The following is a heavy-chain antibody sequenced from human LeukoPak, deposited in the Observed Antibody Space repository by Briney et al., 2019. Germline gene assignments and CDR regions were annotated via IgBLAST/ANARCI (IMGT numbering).Heavy chain of an antibody. J-gene: IGHJ3*02. V-gene: IGHV4-59*12. CDR1: GGSISTFY. CDR3: ARDGSIYYDSSGYSWVAFDI. CDR2: VYYSGST. D-gene: IGHD3-22*01. Sequence: SETLSLTCTVSGGSISTFYWSWIRQPPGKGLEWIGYVYYSGSTNYNPSLKSRLTISVDTSKNQFSMKLSSVTAADTAVYYCARDGSIYYDSSGYSWVAFDIWGQGTMVTVSS.